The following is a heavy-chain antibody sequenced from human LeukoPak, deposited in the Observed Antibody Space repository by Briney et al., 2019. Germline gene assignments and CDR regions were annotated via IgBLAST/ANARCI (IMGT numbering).Heavy chain of an antibody. J-gene: IGHJ5*02. Sequence: SETLSLTCAVYGGSFSGYYWSWIRQPPGKGLEWIGRIYTSGSTNYNPSLKSRVTISVDTSKNQFSLKLSSVTAADTAVYYCARDGGMSGWFDPWGQGTLVTVSS. CDR3: ARDGGMSGWFDP. V-gene: IGHV4-4*08. CDR1: GGSFSGYY. CDR2: IYTSGST. D-gene: IGHD3-3*01.